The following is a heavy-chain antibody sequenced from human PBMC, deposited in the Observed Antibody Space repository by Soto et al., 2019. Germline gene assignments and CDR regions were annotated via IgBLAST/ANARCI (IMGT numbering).Heavy chain of an antibody. J-gene: IGHJ4*02. CDR3: ARGFGYYDSSGHGY. D-gene: IGHD3-22*01. Sequence: PSETLSLTCTVSGGSISSYNWNWVRQAPGKGLEWVSYISSSSSTIYYADSVKGRFTISRDNAKNSLYLQMNSLRAEDTAVYYCARGFGYYDSSGHGYWGQGTLVTVSS. CDR1: GGSISSYN. V-gene: IGHV3-48*01. CDR2: ISSSSSTI.